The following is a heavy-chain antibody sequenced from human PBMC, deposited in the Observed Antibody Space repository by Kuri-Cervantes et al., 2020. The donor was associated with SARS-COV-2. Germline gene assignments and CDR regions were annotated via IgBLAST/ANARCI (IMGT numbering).Heavy chain of an antibody. D-gene: IGHD1-26*01. CDR3: TRALSYTGYSGSYNWFDP. J-gene: IGHJ5*02. V-gene: IGHV4-30-2*01. CDR2: IYHSGST. Sequence: SETLSLTCAVSGGSFSGSYSWSWIRQPPGKGLEWIGYIYHSGSTYYNPSLKSRVTISGDKSKNQFSLRLTSVTAADTAVYYCTRALSYTGYSGSYNWFDPWGQGTLVTVSS. CDR1: GGSFSGSYS.